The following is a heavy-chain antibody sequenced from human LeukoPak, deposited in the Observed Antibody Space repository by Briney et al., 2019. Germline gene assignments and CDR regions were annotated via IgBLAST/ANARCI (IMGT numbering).Heavy chain of an antibody. D-gene: IGHD2/OR15-2a*01. Sequence: SVKVSCKASGGTFSSYAISWVRQAPGQGLEWMGGIIPIFGTANYAQKFQGRVTITADESTSTAYMELSSLRSEDTAVYYCASRGIVYRGDAFDIWGQGTMVTVSS. J-gene: IGHJ3*02. CDR1: GGTFSSYA. CDR3: ASRGIVYRGDAFDI. V-gene: IGHV1-69*01. CDR2: IIPIFGTA.